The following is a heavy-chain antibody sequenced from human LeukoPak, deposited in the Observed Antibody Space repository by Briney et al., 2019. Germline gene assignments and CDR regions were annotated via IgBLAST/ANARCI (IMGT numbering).Heavy chain of an antibody. D-gene: IGHD4-11*01. J-gene: IGHJ4*02. CDR1: GYTFTTYA. Sequence: DSGKVSCKASGYTFTTYAIHWVGQAPGQRLEWMGWINTINGNPTYAQGFTGRFAFSLDTSVRTAYLQVNSLKGEDTAVYYCVREYSTMAFDYWGQGTLVTVSS. CDR2: INTINGNP. CDR3: VREYSTMAFDY. V-gene: IGHV7-4-1*02.